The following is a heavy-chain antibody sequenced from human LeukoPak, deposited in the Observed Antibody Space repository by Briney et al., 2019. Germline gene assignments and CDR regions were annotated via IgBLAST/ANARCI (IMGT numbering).Heavy chain of an antibody. Sequence: GGSLRLSCAASGFTFRGYWMSWVRQAPGKGLEWVVNISPDGAVKYYLASVKGRFTISRDNAKNSLYLQMNSLRAEDTAVYYCVRGGGNFDYWGQGTLVTVSS. CDR3: VRGGGNFDY. CDR1: GFTFRGYW. D-gene: IGHD2/OR15-2a*01. J-gene: IGHJ4*02. CDR2: ISPDGAVK. V-gene: IGHV3-7*01.